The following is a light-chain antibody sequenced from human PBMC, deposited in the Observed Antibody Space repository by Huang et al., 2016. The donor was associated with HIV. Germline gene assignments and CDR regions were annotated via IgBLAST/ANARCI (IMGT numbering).Light chain of an antibody. CDR2: GAS. CDR1: QSVSSN. V-gene: IGKV3-15*01. CDR3: QQYNDWPYT. J-gene: IGKJ2*01. Sequence: EKVMTQSPATLSVSPGERATLSCRASQSVSSNLAWYQQKPGQAPRLLIYGASTRATAFPARFSGSGSGTEFSLTISSLQSEDFAFYYCQQYNDWPYTFGQGTKLEIK.